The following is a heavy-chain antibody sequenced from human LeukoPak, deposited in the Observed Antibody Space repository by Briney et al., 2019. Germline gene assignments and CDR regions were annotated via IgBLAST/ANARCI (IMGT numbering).Heavy chain of an antibody. D-gene: IGHD6-13*01. V-gene: IGHV5-51*01. CDR2: IYHGDSDT. CDR1: GYSFTSYW. J-gene: IGHJ5*02. CDR3: ARKYSSRRKEDWFDP. Sequence: GESLKISCKGSGYSFTSYWIGWVRQMPGKGLEWMGIIYHGDSDTRYSPSFQGQVTISADKSISTAYLQWSSLKASDTAMYYCARKYSSRRKEDWFDPWGQGTLVTVSS.